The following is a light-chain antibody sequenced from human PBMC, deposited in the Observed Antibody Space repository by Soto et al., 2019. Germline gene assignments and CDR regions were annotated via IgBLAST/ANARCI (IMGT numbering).Light chain of an antibody. CDR1: SSDIGGYNY. Sequence: QSALTQPRSVSGSPGQSVTISCTGTSSDIGGYNYVSWFQQHPGKAPKLIIYDVNKRPSGVPDRFSGSKSGNTASLTISGLQADDEADYYCCSYARIHSDVLGTGTKVTVL. J-gene: IGLJ1*01. V-gene: IGLV2-11*01. CDR3: CSYARIHSDV. CDR2: DVN.